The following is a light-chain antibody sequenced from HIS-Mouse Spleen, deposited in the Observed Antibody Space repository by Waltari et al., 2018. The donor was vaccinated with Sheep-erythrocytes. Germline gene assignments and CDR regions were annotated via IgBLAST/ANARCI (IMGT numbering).Light chain of an antibody. CDR1: QGIRSW. V-gene: IGKV1-12*01. CDR3: QQANSFPIT. J-gene: IGKJ5*01. CDR2: AAS. Sequence: DIQMTQSPSSVSASVGDRVTITCRASQGIRSWVGWYQQKPGKAPKLLIYAASSLQSGVPSRFSGSGSGTDFALTISSLQPEDVATYYCQQANSFPITFGQGTRLEIK.